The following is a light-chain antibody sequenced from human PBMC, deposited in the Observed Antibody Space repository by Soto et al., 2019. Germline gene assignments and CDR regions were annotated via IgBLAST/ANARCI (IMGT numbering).Light chain of an antibody. CDR1: QSVSSSY. CDR3: QQYGSSPHAT. V-gene: IGKV3-20*01. Sequence: EIVLTQSPGTLSLSPGERATLSCRASQSVSSSYLAWYQQKPGQAPRLLIYGASSRATGIPDRFSGSGSGTDFPLTISRLEPEDFAVYYCQQYGSSPHATFGQGTKLEIK. CDR2: GAS. J-gene: IGKJ1*01.